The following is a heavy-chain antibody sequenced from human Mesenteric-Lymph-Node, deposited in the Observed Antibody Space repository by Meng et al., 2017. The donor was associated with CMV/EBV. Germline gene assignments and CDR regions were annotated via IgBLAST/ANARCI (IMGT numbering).Heavy chain of an antibody. V-gene: IGHV4-39*07. CDR2: IYYSGST. J-gene: IGHJ4*02. Sequence: SETLSLTCTVSGGSISSSSYYWGWLRQPPGKGLEWIGSIYYSGSTYYNPSLKSRVTISVDTSKNQFSLKLSSVTAADTAVYYCARARRYSSGWSNYFDYWGQGTLVTVSS. D-gene: IGHD6-19*01. CDR1: GGSISSSSYY. CDR3: ARARRYSSGWSNYFDY.